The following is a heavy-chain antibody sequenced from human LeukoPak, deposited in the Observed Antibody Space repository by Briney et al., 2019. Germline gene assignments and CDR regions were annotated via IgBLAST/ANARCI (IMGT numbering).Heavy chain of an antibody. CDR2: INPDDGGS. V-gene: IGHV3-23*01. J-gene: IGHJ4*02. CDR3: ARSGVATCHY. Sequence: GGSLRLSCQASGFTFSNYAMSWVRQAPGKGLEWVSSINPDDGGSFFANSVKGRFTISRDESRSVVYLQMNSLRAEDTAVYYCARSGVATCHYWGQGILVTVSS. D-gene: IGHD2-15*01. CDR1: GFTFSNYA.